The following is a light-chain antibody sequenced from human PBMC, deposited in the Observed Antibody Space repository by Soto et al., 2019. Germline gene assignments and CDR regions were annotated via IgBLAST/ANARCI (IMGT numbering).Light chain of an antibody. CDR1: QSVSNTY. CDR2: DAS. CDR3: QHYGRSPGLFT. V-gene: IGKV3-20*01. J-gene: IGKJ3*01. Sequence: EMVFTQSPGTLSLSPGERATLSCRASQSVSNTYLAWYQQKPGQAPRLLIYDASSRATGIPDRFSGSGSGTDFTLTISRLEPEDFAVYYCQHYGRSPGLFTFGPGTKVDIK.